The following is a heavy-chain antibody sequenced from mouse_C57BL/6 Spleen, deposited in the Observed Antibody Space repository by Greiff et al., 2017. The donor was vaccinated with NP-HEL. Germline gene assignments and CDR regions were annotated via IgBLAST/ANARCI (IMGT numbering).Heavy chain of an antibody. CDR3: ARKRLRYYYPAMDY. J-gene: IGHJ4*01. V-gene: IGHV1-18*01. CDR1: GYTFTDYN. Sequence: EVQLQQSGPELVKPGASVKIPCKASGYTFTDYNMDWVKQSHGKSLEWIGDINPNNGGTNYNQKFKGKATLTVDKSSSTAYMELRSLTSEDTAVYYCARKRLRYYYPAMDYWGQGTSVTVSS. CDR2: INPNNGGT. D-gene: IGHD1-1*01.